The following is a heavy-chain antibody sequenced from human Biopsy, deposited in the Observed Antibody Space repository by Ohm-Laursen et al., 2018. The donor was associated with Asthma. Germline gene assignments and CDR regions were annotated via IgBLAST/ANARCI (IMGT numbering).Heavy chain of an antibody. J-gene: IGHJ5*02. V-gene: IGHV1-3*01. Sequence: ASVKVSCKASGYTFTSNAIHWMRQAPGQSLEWMAWLNPVNGNTKYSQQFQGRVTITRDTSASTAYMELSSLTSEDTAVFYCAREVGATRYDPWGQGTLVTVSP. D-gene: IGHD1-26*01. CDR1: GYTFTSNA. CDR2: LNPVNGNT. CDR3: AREVGATRYDP.